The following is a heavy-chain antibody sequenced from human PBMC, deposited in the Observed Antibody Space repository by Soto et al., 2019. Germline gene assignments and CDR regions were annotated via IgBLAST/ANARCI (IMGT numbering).Heavy chain of an antibody. CDR2: MHHTQGT. D-gene: IGHD3-9*01. CDR3: ARVPFVGYFDWLDP. Sequence: PSGTPSPPPSVSCAPLSNYHWTRIPQPPGGGLEWIGYMHHTQGTNDNPSLRGRVHMSIDTSMNQFSLRLTSVTAADTAVYYCARVPFVGYFDWLDPWGHGTLVTVSS. V-gene: IGHV4-59*01. CDR1: CAPLSNYH. J-gene: IGHJ5*02.